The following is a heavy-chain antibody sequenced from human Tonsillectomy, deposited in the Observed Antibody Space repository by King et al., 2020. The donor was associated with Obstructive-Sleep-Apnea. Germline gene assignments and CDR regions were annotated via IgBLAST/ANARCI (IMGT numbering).Heavy chain of an antibody. J-gene: IGHJ6*02. CDR3: AREGSGYIYGMDV. CDR2: ISTSGST. CDR1: GGSFSGYY. V-gene: IGHV4-34*01. Sequence: VQLQQWGAGLLKPSETLSLTCAVYGGSFSGYYWSWIRQPPGKGLEWIVEISTSGSTYYNPSLKSRVTISVDTSKNQFSLKLSRVTAADTAVFYCAREGSGYIYGMDVWGQGTTVTVSS. D-gene: IGHD3-3*01.